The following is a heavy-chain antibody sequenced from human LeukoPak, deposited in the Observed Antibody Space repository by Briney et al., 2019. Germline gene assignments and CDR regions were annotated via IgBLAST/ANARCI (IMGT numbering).Heavy chain of an antibody. D-gene: IGHD3-10*01. CDR3: AKAPYGSPTGSWFDP. J-gene: IGHJ5*02. Sequence: GGSLRLSCAASGFTFSSYAMSWVRQAPGKGLEWVSAICGSGGSTYYADSVKGRFTISRDNSKNTLYLQMNSLRAEDTAVYYCAKAPYGSPTGSWFDPWGQGTLVTVSS. V-gene: IGHV3-23*01. CDR2: ICGSGGST. CDR1: GFTFSSYA.